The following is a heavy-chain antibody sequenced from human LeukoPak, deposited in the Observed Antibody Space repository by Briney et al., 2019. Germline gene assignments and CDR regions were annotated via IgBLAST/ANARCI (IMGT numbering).Heavy chain of an antibody. Sequence: SVKVSCKASGGTFSSYATSWVRQAPGQGLEWMGGIIPIFGTANYAQKFQGRVTITADESTSTAYMELSSLRSEDTAVYYCARDRYDSSGDYYFDYWGQGTLVTVSS. CDR2: IIPIFGTA. V-gene: IGHV1-69*13. CDR1: GGTFSSYA. J-gene: IGHJ4*02. D-gene: IGHD3-22*01. CDR3: ARDRYDSSGDYYFDY.